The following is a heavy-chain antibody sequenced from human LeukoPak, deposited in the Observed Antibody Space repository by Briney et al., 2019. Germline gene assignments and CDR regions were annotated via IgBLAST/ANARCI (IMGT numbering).Heavy chain of an antibody. CDR3: VGGDSGHFEY. V-gene: IGHV4-4*02. CDR1: SGSIYSYSW. Sequence: SETLSLTCAVSSGSIYSYSWWSWVRQPPGKGLEWIGEIYHSGSTNYNPSLKSRVTISIDKSKNQFSLKLTSVTAADTAVYYCVGGDSGHFEYWGQGTLVTVSS. D-gene: IGHD3-10*01. J-gene: IGHJ4*02. CDR2: IYHSGST.